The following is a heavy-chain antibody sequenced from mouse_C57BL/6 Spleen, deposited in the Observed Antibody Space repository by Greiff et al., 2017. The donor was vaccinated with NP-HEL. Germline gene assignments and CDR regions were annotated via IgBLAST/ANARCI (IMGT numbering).Heavy chain of an antibody. J-gene: IGHJ3*01. CDR2: ISSGSSTI. D-gene: IGHD2-4*01. Sequence: DVQLQESGGGLVKPGGSLKLSCAASGFTFSDYGMHWVRQAPEKGLEWVAYISSGSSTIYYADTVKGRFTISRDNAKNTLFLQMTSLRSEDTAMYYCARSSDYVWFAYWGQGTLVTVSA. V-gene: IGHV5-17*01. CDR3: ARSSDYVWFAY. CDR1: GFTFSDYG.